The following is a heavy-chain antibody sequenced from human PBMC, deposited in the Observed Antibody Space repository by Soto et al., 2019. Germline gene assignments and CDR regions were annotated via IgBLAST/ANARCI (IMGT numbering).Heavy chain of an antibody. Sequence: PGGSLRLSCAASGFDFSNYAMHWVRQAPGKGLEWVAVISFDGGNKNYADSVKGLFTISRDNSKNTLYLQMNSLRGEDTAVYYCARGSPKPRWLSYFDYWGQGTLVTVSS. CDR3: ARGSPKPRWLSYFDY. J-gene: IGHJ4*02. D-gene: IGHD3-22*01. CDR2: ISFDGGNK. V-gene: IGHV3-30-3*01. CDR1: GFDFSNYA.